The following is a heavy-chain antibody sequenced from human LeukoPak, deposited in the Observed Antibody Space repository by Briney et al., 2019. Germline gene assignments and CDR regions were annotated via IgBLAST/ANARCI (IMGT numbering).Heavy chain of an antibody. D-gene: IGHD3-22*01. Sequence: GGSLRLSCTASGFTFGDHAMSWVRQAPGKGLEWVGFIRSKAYGGTTEYAASVKGRFTISRDDSKSIAYLQMNSLKTEDTAVYYCTRDLSHYYYDSSAKGGYWGQGTLVTVSS. V-gene: IGHV3-49*04. CDR1: GFTFGDHA. CDR2: IRSKAYGGTT. J-gene: IGHJ4*02. CDR3: TRDLSHYYYDSSAKGGY.